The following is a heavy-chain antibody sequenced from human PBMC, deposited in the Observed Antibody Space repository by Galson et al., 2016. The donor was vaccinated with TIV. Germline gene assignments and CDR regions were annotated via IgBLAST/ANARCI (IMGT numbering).Heavy chain of an antibody. J-gene: IGHJ4*02. CDR1: GFEFHNAW. CDR2: IRSNFDGGTT. Sequence: SLRLSFSASGFEFHNAWMSWVRQAPGKGLEWVGRIRSNFDGGTTDYAAAVKGRFTISIDASKGTLYLQMTSLTTEDIAVYFCDTENTYYDSSGYWYFDSWGQGTLVTVSS. V-gene: IGHV3-15*01. CDR3: DTENTYYDSSGYWYFDS. D-gene: IGHD3-22*01.